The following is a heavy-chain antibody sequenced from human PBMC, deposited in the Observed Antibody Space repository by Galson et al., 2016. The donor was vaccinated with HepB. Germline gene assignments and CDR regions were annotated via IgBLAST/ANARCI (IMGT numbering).Heavy chain of an antibody. Sequence: SLRLSCAVSAGTFKNYAMNRVRQAPGKGLEWVAAISGSGGRTSYEDSVRGRFTISRDNSKNTLFLRMNSVGVEDTAVYFCAKSGFFGELDKWGQGTGVVVSS. D-gene: IGHD3-10*01. J-gene: IGHJ4*02. V-gene: IGHV3-23*01. CDR3: AKSGFFGELDK. CDR1: AGTFKNYA. CDR2: ISGSGGRT.